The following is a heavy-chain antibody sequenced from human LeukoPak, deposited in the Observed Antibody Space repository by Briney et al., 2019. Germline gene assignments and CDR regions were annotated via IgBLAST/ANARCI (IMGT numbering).Heavy chain of an antibody. V-gene: IGHV1-18*01. Sequence: GASVKVSCKASGYTFSSYGISWVRQDPGQGLEWMGWISAYNGDTNYAQKVQGRVTMTTDTSTTTAYMELRSLGSDDTAVYYCARGGGDFWSGYYPYYYYGMDVWGQGTTVTVSS. D-gene: IGHD3-3*01. CDR2: ISAYNGDT. CDR1: GYTFSSYG. CDR3: ARGGGDFWSGYYPYYYYGMDV. J-gene: IGHJ6*02.